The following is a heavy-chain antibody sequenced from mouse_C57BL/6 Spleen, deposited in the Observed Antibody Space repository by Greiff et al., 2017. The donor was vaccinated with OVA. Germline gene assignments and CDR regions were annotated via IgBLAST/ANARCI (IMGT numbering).Heavy chain of an antibody. J-gene: IGHJ1*03. Sequence: EVHLVESGPGLVKPSQSLSLTCSVTGYSITSGYYWNWIRQFPGNKLEWMGYISYDGSNNYNPSLKNRISITRDTSKNQFFLKLNSVTTEDTATYYCARGGTADWYFDVWGTGTTVTVSS. D-gene: IGHD3-3*01. CDR2: ISYDGSN. CDR1: GYSITSGYY. CDR3: ARGGTADWYFDV. V-gene: IGHV3-6*01.